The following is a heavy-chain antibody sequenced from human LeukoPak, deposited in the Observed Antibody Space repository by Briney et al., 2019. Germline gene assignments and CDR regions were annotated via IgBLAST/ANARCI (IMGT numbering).Heavy chain of an antibody. CDR1: GGSISSYY. Sequence: SETLSLTCTVSGGSISSYYWSWIRQPAGKGLEWIGHIYTSGSTNYNPSLKSRVTMSVDTSKNQFSLKLSSVTAADTAVYYCAREICGLYSSSCQGEFDYWGQGTLVTVSS. CDR3: AREICGLYSSSCQGEFDY. D-gene: IGHD6-13*01. V-gene: IGHV4-4*07. CDR2: IYTSGST. J-gene: IGHJ4*02.